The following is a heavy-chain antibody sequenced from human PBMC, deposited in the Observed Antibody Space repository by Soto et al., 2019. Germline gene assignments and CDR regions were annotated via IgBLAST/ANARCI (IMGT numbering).Heavy chain of an antibody. CDR3: TRPLFDYGDPYWYFDL. CDR1: GFTFSGSA. V-gene: IGHV3-73*01. D-gene: IGHD4-17*01. J-gene: IGHJ2*01. Sequence: EVQLVESGGGLVQPGGSLKLSCAASGFTFSGSAMHWVRQASGKGLEWVGRIRSKANSYATAYAESVKGRFTISRDDSKNTAYLQMNSLKTEDTAVYYCTRPLFDYGDPYWYFDLWGRGTLVTVSS. CDR2: IRSKANSYAT.